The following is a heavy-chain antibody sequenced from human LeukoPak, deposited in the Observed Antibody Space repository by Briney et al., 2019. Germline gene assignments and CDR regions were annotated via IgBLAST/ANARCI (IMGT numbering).Heavy chain of an antibody. V-gene: IGHV3-11*06. CDR1: GFTFSDYY. J-gene: IGHJ4*02. Sequence: GGSLRLSCAASGFTFSDYYMSWIRQAPGKGLEWVSYISSSSSYIYYADSVKGRFTISRDNAKNSLYLQMNSLRAEDTAVYYCARQGPQYYDFWSGYYTGIDYWGQGTLVTVSS. D-gene: IGHD3-3*01. CDR2: ISSSSSYI. CDR3: ARQGPQYYDFWSGYYTGIDY.